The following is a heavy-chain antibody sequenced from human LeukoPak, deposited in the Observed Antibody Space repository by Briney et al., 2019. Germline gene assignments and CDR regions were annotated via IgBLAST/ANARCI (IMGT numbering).Heavy chain of an antibody. D-gene: IGHD3/OR15-3a*01. Sequence: PGGSLRLSCAASGFTFSSYSMNWVRQAPGKGLEWVSYISSSGSTMDYADSVKGRFTISRDNAKNSLYLQLNSLKAEDTAIYYCARGTGLDYWGQGTLVTVSS. J-gene: IGHJ4*02. CDR2: ISSSGSTM. V-gene: IGHV3-48*04. CDR1: GFTFSSYS. CDR3: ARGTGLDY.